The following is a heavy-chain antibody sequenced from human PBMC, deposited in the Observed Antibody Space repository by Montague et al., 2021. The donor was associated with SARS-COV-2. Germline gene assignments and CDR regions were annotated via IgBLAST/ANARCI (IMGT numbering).Heavy chain of an antibody. CDR3: ARQDAWAYCGDECYRGWFDS. CDR2: IFYNGST. D-gene: IGHD2-21*01. CDR1: FGSISTYY. V-gene: IGHV4-59*01. J-gene: IGHJ5*01. Sequence: SETLSLTCTVSFGSISTYYWSWIRQPPGKGLEWIGFIFYNGSTKTNPSLKRRVSIPLDTSKNKFSLKLSSVTAADTAVYYCARQDAWAYCGDECYRGWFDSWGQGTLVTVSS.